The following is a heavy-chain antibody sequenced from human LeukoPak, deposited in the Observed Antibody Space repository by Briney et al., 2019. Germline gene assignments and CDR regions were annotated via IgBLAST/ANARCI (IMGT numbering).Heavy chain of an antibody. CDR2: ISGSGGST. Sequence: GGSLRLSCAASGFTFSSYAMSWVRQAPGKGLEWVSAISGSGGSTYYADSVKGRFTISRDNSKNSLFLQMNSLRVEDTAVYYCAGYCSTASCYDLDFWGQGTLVTVSS. CDR3: AGYCSTASCYDLDF. D-gene: IGHD2-2*01. CDR1: GFTFSSYA. V-gene: IGHV3-23*01. J-gene: IGHJ4*02.